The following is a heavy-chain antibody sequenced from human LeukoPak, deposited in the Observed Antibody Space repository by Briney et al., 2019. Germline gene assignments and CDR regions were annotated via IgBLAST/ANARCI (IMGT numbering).Heavy chain of an antibody. CDR3: ARQQCNGGSCYSRAIWFDP. CDR2: IYYTGTT. Sequence: SETLSLTCNVSGGSISSARYYWGWLRQPPGKGLEWSGSIYYTGTTYQSPSFKSRVTTSVHTSTNHFSLKLSSVTAADTAVYYCARQQCNGGSCYSRAIWFDPWGQGTLVTVSS. J-gene: IGHJ5*02. D-gene: IGHD2-15*01. V-gene: IGHV4-39*01. CDR1: GGSISSARYY.